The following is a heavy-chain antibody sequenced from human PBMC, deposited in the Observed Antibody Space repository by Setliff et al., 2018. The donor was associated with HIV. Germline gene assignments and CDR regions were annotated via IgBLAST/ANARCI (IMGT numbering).Heavy chain of an antibody. Sequence: LSLTCTVSGGSISSYYWSWIRQPAGKRLEWIGRIYTSGSTNYNPSLKSRVTMSVDTSKNQFSLKLSSVTAADTAVYYCARHLYYGPGYYYMDVWGKGTTVTVSS. CDR1: GGSISSYY. CDR2: IYTSGST. D-gene: IGHD3-10*01. CDR3: ARHLYYGPGYYYMDV. J-gene: IGHJ6*03. V-gene: IGHV4-4*07.